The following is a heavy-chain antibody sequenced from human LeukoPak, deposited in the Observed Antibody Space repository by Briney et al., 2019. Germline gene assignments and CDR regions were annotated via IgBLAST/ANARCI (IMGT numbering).Heavy chain of an antibody. D-gene: IGHD5-24*01. CDR2: IYYTGST. J-gene: IGHJ4*02. V-gene: IGHV4-59*01. CDR3: AREFSLVKDGYYRFLDF. Sequence: SETLSLTCTVSGGSISSYYWSWIRQPPGKGLEWIGYIYYTGSTDYNPSLKSRVTMSADTTKNQFSLKLNSVTAADTAVYYCAREFSLVKDGYYRFLDFWGQGTLVTVSS. CDR1: GGSISSYY.